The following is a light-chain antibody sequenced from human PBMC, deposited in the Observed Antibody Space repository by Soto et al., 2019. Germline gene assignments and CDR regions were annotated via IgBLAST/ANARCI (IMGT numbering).Light chain of an antibody. CDR3: QQANSFPLT. J-gene: IGKJ4*02. V-gene: IGKV1-12*01. Sequence: DIQMTQPPSSVCASVGARVTITCRASQGISSWLARYQKKPGKAPKLLIYAASSLQSGVPSRFSGSGSGPEFTLTVSSLQPEDFATYYCQQANSFPLTFGGGTKVEIK. CDR1: QGISSW. CDR2: AAS.